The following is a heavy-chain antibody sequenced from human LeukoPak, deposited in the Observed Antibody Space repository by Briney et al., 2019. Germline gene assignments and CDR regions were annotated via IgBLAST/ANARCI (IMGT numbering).Heavy chain of an antibody. CDR2: ISAYTDKT. Sequence: ASVTVSCKASGYTFTNYGITWVRQASGQGLEWMGWISAYTDKTNYAQKFQGRVTMTTDTSTTTAYMELRSLRSDDTAIYYCARGDGYCSGGSCMIFDYWGQGTLVTVSS. J-gene: IGHJ4*02. V-gene: IGHV1-18*01. CDR3: ARGDGYCSGGSCMIFDY. D-gene: IGHD2-15*01. CDR1: GYTFTNYG.